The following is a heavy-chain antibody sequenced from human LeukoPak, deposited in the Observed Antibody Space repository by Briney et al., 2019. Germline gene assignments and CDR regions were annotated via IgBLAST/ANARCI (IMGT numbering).Heavy chain of an antibody. CDR1: GYTFTGYY. J-gene: IGHJ4*02. CDR3: ARDGGYYFGSGTFVGV. Sequence: EASVKVSCKASGYTFTGYYMHWVRQAPGQGLEWMGWINPNSGGTNYAQKFQGWVTMTRDTSISTAYMELSRLRSDDTAVYYCARDGGYYFGSGTFVGVWGQGTLVTVSS. CDR2: INPNSGGT. V-gene: IGHV1-2*04. D-gene: IGHD3-10*01.